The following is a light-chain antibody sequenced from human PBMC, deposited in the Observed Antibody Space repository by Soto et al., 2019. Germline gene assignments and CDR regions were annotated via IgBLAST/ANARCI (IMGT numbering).Light chain of an antibody. CDR2: EVS. V-gene: IGLV2-8*01. Sequence: QSALTQPPSASWSPGQSVTISCTGTSSHVGGYNYVSWYQQHPGKAPKVMIYEVSKRPSGVPDRFSGSKSGNTASLTVSGLQAEDEADYYCSSYAGSNNFVFGTGTKVTVL. CDR1: SSHVGGYNY. CDR3: SSYAGSNNFV. J-gene: IGLJ1*01.